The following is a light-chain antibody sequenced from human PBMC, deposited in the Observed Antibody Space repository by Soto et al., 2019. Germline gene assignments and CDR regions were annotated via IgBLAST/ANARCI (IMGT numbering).Light chain of an antibody. J-gene: IGKJ4*01. Sequence: IHMTQSPSTLSASVGYRFTITGRAVQSISIWLAWYQQKPGRAPKFLIYKASDLENGVASRFSGSGSGTEFALTISSLQPDDFATYYCQQYDSYPLTFGGGTQMDIK. CDR1: QSISIW. V-gene: IGKV1-5*03. CDR3: QQYDSYPLT. CDR2: KAS.